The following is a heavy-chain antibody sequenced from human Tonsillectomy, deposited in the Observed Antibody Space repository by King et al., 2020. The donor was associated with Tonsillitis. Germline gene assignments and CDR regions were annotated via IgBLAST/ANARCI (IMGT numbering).Heavy chain of an antibody. CDR2: IYWDNDT. Sequence: ITLKESGPTLVKPTQTLTLTCTFSGFSLITSGVGVGWIRQPPGKALEWLALIYWDNDTRYSPSLKSRLTITKDTSRDEVVLTMTNMDPVDTATYFCARRHSGLIVAAPIRDAFDIWGQGTMVTVSS. CDR3: ARRHSGLIVAAPIRDAFDI. J-gene: IGHJ3*02. V-gene: IGHV2-5*02. CDR1: GFSLITSGVG. D-gene: IGHD5-12*01.